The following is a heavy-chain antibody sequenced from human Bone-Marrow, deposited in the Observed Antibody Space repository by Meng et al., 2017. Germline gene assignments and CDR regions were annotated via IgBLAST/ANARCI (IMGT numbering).Heavy chain of an antibody. CDR3: ARAVLTKLNFDY. CDR1: GYTFTGYH. Sequence: QGQLVQSGGEVKKPGALVKVSCKASGYTFTGYHMHWVRQAPGQGLEWMGRINPNSGGTNYAQKFRGRVTMTRDTSISTAYMELSRLRSDDTAVYYCARAVLTKLNFDYWGQGTLVTVSS. V-gene: IGHV1-2*06. D-gene: IGHD3-9*01. J-gene: IGHJ4*02. CDR2: INPNSGGT.